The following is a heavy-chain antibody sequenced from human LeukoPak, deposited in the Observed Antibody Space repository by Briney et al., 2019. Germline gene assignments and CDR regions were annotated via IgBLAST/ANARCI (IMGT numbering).Heavy chain of an antibody. Sequence: GGSLRLSCAASGFTFSSYWMSWVRQAPGKGLEWVANIKHDASEKYFMESLKGRFTISRDNAKNSLYLQMNSLRAEDTAVYYCARGYYDSNAQLFDCWGQGTLVTVSS. CDR1: GFTFSSYW. D-gene: IGHD3-22*01. CDR3: ARGYYDSNAQLFDC. V-gene: IGHV3-7*01. J-gene: IGHJ4*02. CDR2: IKHDASEK.